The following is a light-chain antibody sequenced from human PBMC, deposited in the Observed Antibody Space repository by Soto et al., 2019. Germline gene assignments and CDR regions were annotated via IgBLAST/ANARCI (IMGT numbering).Light chain of an antibody. J-gene: IGLJ1*01. CDR2: EVS. CDR1: SSDVGSYDH. CDR3: ISYTGSSTSYV. Sequence: QSVLTQPASVSGSPGQSITISCSGTSSDVGSYDHVAWYQQFPGKTPKLMIYEVSNRPSGVSSRFSGSKSGNTASLTISGLQAADEADYYCISYTGSSTSYVFGSGTKV. V-gene: IGLV2-14*01.